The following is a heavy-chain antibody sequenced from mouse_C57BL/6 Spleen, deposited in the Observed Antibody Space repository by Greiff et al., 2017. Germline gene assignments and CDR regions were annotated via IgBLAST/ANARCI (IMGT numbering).Heavy chain of an antibody. CDR2: ISYDGSN. V-gene: IGHV3-6*01. J-gene: IGHJ1*03. CDR1: GYSITSGYY. Sequence: EVKLQESGPGLVKPSQSLSLTCSVTGYSITSGYYWNWIRQFPGNKLEWMGYISYDGSNNYNPSLKNRISITRDTSKNQFFLKLNSVTTEDTATYYCATGRDNWYFDVWGTGTTVTVSS. CDR3: ATGRDNWYFDV.